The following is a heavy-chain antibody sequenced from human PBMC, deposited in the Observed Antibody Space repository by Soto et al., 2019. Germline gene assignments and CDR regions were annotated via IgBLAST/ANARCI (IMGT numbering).Heavy chain of an antibody. Sequence: EVQLVESGGGLVQPGGSLRLPCEPPGLPSSSFTRTWVGKAPGKGREGVSYISSSSRTIYCADSVKGRFTISRDNAKNSLYLQMNSLRAEDTAVYYCAREWDGDGYNSGWFDPWGQGTLVTVSS. CDR3: AREWDGDGYNSGWFDP. CDR1: GLPSSSFT. J-gene: IGHJ5*02. V-gene: IGHV3-48*01. D-gene: IGHD5-12*01. CDR2: ISSSSRTI.